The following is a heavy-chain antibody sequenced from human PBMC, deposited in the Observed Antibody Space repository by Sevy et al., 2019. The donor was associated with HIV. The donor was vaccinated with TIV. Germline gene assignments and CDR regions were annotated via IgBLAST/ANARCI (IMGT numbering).Heavy chain of an antibody. CDR2: ISYHGRDK. J-gene: IGHJ6*02. Sequence: GGSLRLSCVVSGITFSTSGMHWVRQAPGKGLEWVAVISYHGRDKFYADSVKGRSTISRDNSKNILYLQMVSLRAEETVVYYCGKDCTGYNGLGVWGQGAMVTFSS. V-gene: IGHV3-30*18. CDR1: GITFSTSG. CDR3: GKDCTGYNGLGV. D-gene: IGHD2-8*02.